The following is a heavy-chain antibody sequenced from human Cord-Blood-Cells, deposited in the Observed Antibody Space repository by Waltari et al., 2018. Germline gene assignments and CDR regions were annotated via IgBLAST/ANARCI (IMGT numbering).Heavy chain of an antibody. D-gene: IGHD3-3*01. CDR1: GGCFSGYY. CDR2: INHSVRT. CDR3: ARGPAVRFLERIRGLFDP. J-gene: IGHJ5*02. V-gene: IGHV4-34*01. Sequence: QVQLQQWGAGLLTPSETLSLTCAVYGGCFSGYYWSRISTPQGKGLEWIGEINHSVRTNYNPSLKRRVTISVDTSQNQFSLKLSSVTAADTAVYYCARGPAVRFLERIRGLFDPWGQGTLVTVSS.